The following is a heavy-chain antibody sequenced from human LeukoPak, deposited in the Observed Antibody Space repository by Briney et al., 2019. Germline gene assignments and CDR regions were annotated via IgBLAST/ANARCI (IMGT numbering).Heavy chain of an antibody. CDR1: GGSFSGYY. V-gene: IGHV4-34*01. Sequence: PSETLSLTCADYGGSFSGYYWSWIRQPPGKGLEWIGEINYEGSIDYSPSLRSRVTFSVDTSKNQFSLKLSSVTAADTAVYYCAGSLGGPRAGYWGQGTLVTVSS. J-gene: IGHJ4*02. D-gene: IGHD6-19*01. CDR3: AGSLGGPRAGY. CDR2: INYEGSI.